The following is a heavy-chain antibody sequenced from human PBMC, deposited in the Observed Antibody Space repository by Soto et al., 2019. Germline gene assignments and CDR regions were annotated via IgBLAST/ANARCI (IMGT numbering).Heavy chain of an antibody. D-gene: IGHD6-6*01. CDR2: IYKSATT. V-gene: IGHV4-30-4*01. J-gene: IGHJ4*02. CDR3: ARAREPHYSFDY. Sequence: PSETLSLTCSVSGDSISNLDYFWAWIRQPPGQALEYIGYIYKSATTYYNPSFESRVAISVDTSKSQFSLNVTSVTAADTAVYFCARAREPHYSFDYGGQGTLVPVSS. CDR1: GDSISNLDYF.